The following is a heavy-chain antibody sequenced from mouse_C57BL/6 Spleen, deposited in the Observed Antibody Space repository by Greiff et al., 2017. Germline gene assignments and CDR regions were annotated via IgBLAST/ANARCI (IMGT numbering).Heavy chain of an antibody. J-gene: IGHJ3*01. D-gene: IGHD2-1*01. CDR1: GYTFTDYE. V-gene: IGHV1-15*01. CDR3: TRRLYYGNTWFAY. CDR2: IDPETGGT. Sequence: VKLQESGAELVRPGASVTLSCKASGYTFTDYEMHWVKQTPVHGLEWIGAIDPETGGTAYNQKFKGKAILTADKSSSTAYMELRSLTSEDSAVYYCTRRLYYGNTWFAYWGQGTLVTVSA.